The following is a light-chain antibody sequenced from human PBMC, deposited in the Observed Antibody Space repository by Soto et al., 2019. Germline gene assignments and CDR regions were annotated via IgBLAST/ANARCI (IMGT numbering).Light chain of an antibody. J-gene: IGKJ1*01. CDR3: QHYCSSPGT. V-gene: IGKV3-20*01. CDR1: QSVTSSY. Sequence: EIVLTQSPGTLSLSPGERATRSCRASQSVTSSYLAWYQQKPGQAPRLLIYGASSRATGIPDRLSGSGSGTDFTLTISRLEPEDFAVYYCQHYCSSPGTFGQGTKVEIK. CDR2: GAS.